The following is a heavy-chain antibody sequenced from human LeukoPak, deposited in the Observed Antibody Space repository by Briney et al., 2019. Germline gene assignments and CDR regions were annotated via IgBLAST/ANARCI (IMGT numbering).Heavy chain of an antibody. J-gene: IGHJ6*04. V-gene: IGHV3-48*03. CDR2: ISSSGGTT. D-gene: IGHD1-26*01. Sequence: GGSLRLSCAASGFTFNSYEMSWVRQAPGKGLEWVSYISSSGGTTYYADSMKGRFTISRDNAKNSLYLQMNSLKAEDTAVYYCAREPPHSGMDVWGKGTTVTVSS. CDR1: GFTFNSYE. CDR3: AREPPHSGMDV.